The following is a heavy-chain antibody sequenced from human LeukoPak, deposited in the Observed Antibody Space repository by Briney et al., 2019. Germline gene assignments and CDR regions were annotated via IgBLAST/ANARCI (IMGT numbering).Heavy chain of an antibody. CDR3: ARDLGYSSSWSYYYYYGMDV. D-gene: IGHD6-13*01. J-gene: IGHJ6*02. V-gene: IGHV1-2*04. CDR1: GYTFTGYY. Sequence: ASVKVSCKASGYTFTGYYMHWVRQAPGQGLESMGWINPNSGGTNYAQKFQGWVTMTRDTSISTAYMELSRLRSDDTAVYYCARDLGYSSSWSYYYYYGMDVWGQGTTVTVSS. CDR2: INPNSGGT.